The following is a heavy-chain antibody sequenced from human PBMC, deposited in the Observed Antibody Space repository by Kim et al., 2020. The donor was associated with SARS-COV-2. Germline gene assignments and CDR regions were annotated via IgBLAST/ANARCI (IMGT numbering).Heavy chain of an antibody. CDR2: INAGNDNT. CDR3: ARGGRVVPASISRYNAMDV. CDR1: GYTFTSYG. Sequence: ASVKVSCKPSGYTFTSYGIHWVRQPPGQRLEWMGWINAGNDNTQYSQKFQGRVTITRDTSASTVYMELSSLRSEDTAVYYCARGGRVVPASISRYNAMDVWGQGTTVTVSS. V-gene: IGHV1-3*01. D-gene: IGHD2-2*01. J-gene: IGHJ6*02.